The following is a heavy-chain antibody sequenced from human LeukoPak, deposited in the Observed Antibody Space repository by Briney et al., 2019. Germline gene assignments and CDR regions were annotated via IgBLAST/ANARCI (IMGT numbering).Heavy chain of an antibody. Sequence: SETLSLTCAVSGGSISSYYWSWIRQPPGKGLEWIGYINYSGTTNYNPSLKSRVTISVDTSKNQFSLKLSSVTAADTAVYYCARGVYIAAAQYAYWGQGTLVTVSS. D-gene: IGHD6-13*01. V-gene: IGHV4-59*12. CDR3: ARGVYIAAAQYAY. CDR2: INYSGTT. J-gene: IGHJ4*02. CDR1: GGSISSYY.